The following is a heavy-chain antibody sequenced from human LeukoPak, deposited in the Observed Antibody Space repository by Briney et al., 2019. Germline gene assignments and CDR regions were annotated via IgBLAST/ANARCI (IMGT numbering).Heavy chain of an antibody. CDR3: ARDATYCSGGSCYYQPDLFDY. CDR2: ISSSSSYI. V-gene: IGHV3-21*01. CDR1: GFTFSSYS. Sequence: GGSLRLSCAAFGFTFSSYSMNWVRQAPGKGLEWVSSISSSSSYIYYADSVKGRLTISRANAKNSLYLQMNSLRAEDTAVYYCARDATYCSGGSCYYQPDLFDYWGQGTLVTVSS. J-gene: IGHJ4*02. D-gene: IGHD2-15*01.